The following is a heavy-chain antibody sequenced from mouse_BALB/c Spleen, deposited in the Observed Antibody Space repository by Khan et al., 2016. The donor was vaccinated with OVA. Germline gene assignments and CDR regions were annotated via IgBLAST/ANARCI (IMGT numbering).Heavy chain of an antibody. CDR1: GFSLTGYG. Sequence: QVQLKESGPGLVAPSQSLSITCTVSGFSLTGYGINWVRQPPGKGLEWLGMIWGDGSTDYNSVLKSRLSISKDNSKSQVFLKMNSLQTDDTARYFWTSGPYYGNYVAMDYWGQVTSVTVSS. V-gene: IGHV2-6-7*01. CDR3: TSGPYYGNYVAMDY. J-gene: IGHJ4*01. CDR2: IWGDGST. D-gene: IGHD2-1*01.